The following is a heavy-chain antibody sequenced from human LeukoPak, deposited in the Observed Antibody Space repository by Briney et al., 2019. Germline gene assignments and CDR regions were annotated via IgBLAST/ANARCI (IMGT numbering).Heavy chain of an antibody. J-gene: IGHJ6*02. CDR2: INPTGGST. CDR3: ARDQDCSGGSCYDQSAYYYYYYGMDV. CDR1: GYTFTSYY. D-gene: IGHD2-15*01. V-gene: IGHV1-46*01. Sequence: ASVKVSCKASGYTFTSYYMRWVRQAPGQGLEWMGIINPTGGSTSYAQKFQGRVTMTRDTSTSTVYMELSSLRSEDTAVYYCARDQDCSGGSCYDQSAYYYYYYGMDVWGQGTTVTVSS.